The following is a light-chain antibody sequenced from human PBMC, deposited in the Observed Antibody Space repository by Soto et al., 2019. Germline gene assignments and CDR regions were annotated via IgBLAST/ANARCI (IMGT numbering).Light chain of an antibody. Sequence: DIQMTQSPSSLSSSVGDRVTITCRASQTISSYLNWYQQRPGKGPHLLIFATSSLQSGVPSRFSGSGSGTDFTLTISSLQPEDFATYYCQQSYTTPPTFGQGTKMEIK. CDR2: ATS. CDR1: QTISSY. J-gene: IGKJ1*01. CDR3: QQSYTTPPT. V-gene: IGKV1-39*01.